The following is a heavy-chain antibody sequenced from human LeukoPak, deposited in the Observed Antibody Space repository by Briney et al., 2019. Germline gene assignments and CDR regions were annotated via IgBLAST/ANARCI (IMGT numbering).Heavy chain of an antibody. CDR1: GFTFSSYS. CDR2: ISSSSSYI. V-gene: IGHV3-21*01. CDR3: ARDGPGYYGSGSFPY. J-gene: IGHJ4*02. D-gene: IGHD3-10*01. Sequence: GGSLRLSCAASGFTFSSYSMNRVRQAPGKGLEWVSSISSSSSYIYYADSVKGRFTISRDNAKNSLYLQMNSLRAEDTAVYYCARDGPGYYGSGSFPYWGQGTLVTVSS.